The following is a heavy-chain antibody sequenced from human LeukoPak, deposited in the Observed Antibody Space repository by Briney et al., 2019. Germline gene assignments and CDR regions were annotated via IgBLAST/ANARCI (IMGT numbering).Heavy chain of an antibody. CDR3: ARLTTRYCSSTSCSPGTY. CDR2: ISAYNGNT. CDR1: GYTFTSYG. V-gene: IGHV1-18*01. Sequence: GASVKVSCKASGYTFTSYGISWVRQAPGQGLEWMGWISAYNGNTNYAQKLQGRVTMTTDTSTSTAYMELRSLRSDDTAVYYCARLTTRYCSSTSCSPGTYWGQGTLVTVSS. J-gene: IGHJ4*02. D-gene: IGHD2-2*01.